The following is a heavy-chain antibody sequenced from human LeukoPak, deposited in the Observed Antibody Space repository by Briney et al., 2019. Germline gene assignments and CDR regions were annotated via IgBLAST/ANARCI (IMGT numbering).Heavy chain of an antibody. Sequence: PGGSLRLSCAASGCTFSDHYIDWVRQAPGKGLEWVSVTYTGGNSYYADSVKGRFIISRDISKNTLYLQMNSLRAEDSALYYCARGGRGSAAVVAPRSFDIWGQGTMVTVSS. CDR3: ARGGRGSAAVVAPRSFDI. V-gene: IGHV3-53*01. CDR2: TYTGGNS. CDR1: GCTFSDHY. J-gene: IGHJ3*02. D-gene: IGHD3-22*01.